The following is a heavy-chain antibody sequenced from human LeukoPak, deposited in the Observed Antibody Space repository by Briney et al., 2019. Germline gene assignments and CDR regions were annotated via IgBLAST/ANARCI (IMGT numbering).Heavy chain of an antibody. Sequence: SVKVSCKASGGTFSSYAISWVRQAPGQGLEWMGGIIPIFGTANYAQKFQGRVTITADESTSTAYMELSSLRSEDTAVYYCARELERRRSYYCGMDVWGQGTTVTVSS. CDR3: ARELERRRSYYCGMDV. V-gene: IGHV1-69*13. D-gene: IGHD1-1*01. CDR1: GGTFSSYA. CDR2: IIPIFGTA. J-gene: IGHJ6*02.